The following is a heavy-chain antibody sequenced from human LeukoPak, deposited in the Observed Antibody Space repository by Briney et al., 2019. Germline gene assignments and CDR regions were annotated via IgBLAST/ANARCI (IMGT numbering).Heavy chain of an antibody. D-gene: IGHD4-17*01. J-gene: IGHJ5*02. CDR2: INPNSGGT. V-gene: IGHV1-2*02. CDR3: ARAGSRGDYDNWFDP. CDR1: GYTFTGYY. Sequence: HRASVKVSCKASGYTFTGYYMHWVRQAPGQGLEWMGWINPNSGGTNYAQKFQGRVTMTRDTSISTAYMELSRLRSDDTAVYYCARAGSRGDYDNWFDPWGQGTLVTVSS.